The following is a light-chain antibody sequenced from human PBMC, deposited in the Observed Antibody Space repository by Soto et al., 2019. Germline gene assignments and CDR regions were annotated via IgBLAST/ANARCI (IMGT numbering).Light chain of an antibody. CDR3: QQYGSSGT. J-gene: IGKJ1*01. V-gene: IGKV3-20*01. CDR1: HSVSSNY. Sequence: EIVLTQSPGTLSLSLGERATLSCRSSHSVSSNYLAWYQQKPGQAPRLLIYGASNRATGIPDRFSGSGSGTDFTLTISRLEPEDFAVYYCQQYGSSGTFGQGTKVDIK. CDR2: GAS.